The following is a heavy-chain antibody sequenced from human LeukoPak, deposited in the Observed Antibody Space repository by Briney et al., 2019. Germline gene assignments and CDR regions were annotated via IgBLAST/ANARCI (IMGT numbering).Heavy chain of an antibody. CDR1: GGTFSSYA. D-gene: IGHD3-3*01. Sequence: GSSVKVSCKASGGTFSSYAISWVRQAPGQGLEWMGRIIPIFGTANYAQKFQGRVTITADESTSTAYMELSSLRSEDTAVYYCAREGLRFLEWPASPNWFDPWGQGTLVTVSS. V-gene: IGHV1-69*15. CDR3: AREGLRFLEWPASPNWFDP. J-gene: IGHJ5*02. CDR2: IIPIFGTA.